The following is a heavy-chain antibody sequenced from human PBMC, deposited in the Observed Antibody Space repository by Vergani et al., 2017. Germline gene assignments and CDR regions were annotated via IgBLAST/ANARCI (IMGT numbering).Heavy chain of an antibody. CDR2: IYPGDSEV. Sequence: VHLVESGAEVKKPGESLKISCQAFGYIFSNFWIGWVRQRPGRGLEWMGIIYPGDSEVKSNPTFRGQVIFSVDTSVNTAYLQWRSLQASDTATYFCASGGHGSENGGALQLWGQGTNITVSS. V-gene: IGHV5-51*03. D-gene: IGHD3-10*01. CDR3: ASGGHGSENGGALQL. CDR1: GYIFSNFW. J-gene: IGHJ3*01.